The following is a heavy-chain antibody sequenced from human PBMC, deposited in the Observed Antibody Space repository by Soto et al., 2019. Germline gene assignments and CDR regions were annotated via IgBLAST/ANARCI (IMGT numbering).Heavy chain of an antibody. Sequence: QVQLVQSGAEVKKPGASVKVSCKASGYTFTSYAISWVRQAPGQGLEWMGWISAHNGNTEYAQKLQGRVTMTTDPSTSTAYMDLRSLRSDDTAVYYCARDVNSGTFDYWGQGTLVTVSS. CDR2: ISAHNGNT. CDR1: GYTFTSYA. V-gene: IGHV1-18*01. J-gene: IGHJ4*02. CDR3: ARDVNSGTFDY. D-gene: IGHD3-10*01.